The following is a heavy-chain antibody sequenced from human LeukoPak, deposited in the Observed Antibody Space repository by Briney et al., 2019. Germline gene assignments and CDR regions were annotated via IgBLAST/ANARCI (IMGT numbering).Heavy chain of an antibody. CDR2: TNPNSGNT. D-gene: IGHD3-10*01. V-gene: IGHV1-8*01. CDR1: GYTFTSYD. Sequence: ASVKVSCKASGYTFTSYDINWVRQATGQGLEWMGWTNPNSGNTGYAQKFQGRVTMTRNTSISTAYMELRSLRSDDTAVYYCARDRTMVRGPGGYWGQGTLVTVSS. CDR3: ARDRTMVRGPGGY. J-gene: IGHJ4*02.